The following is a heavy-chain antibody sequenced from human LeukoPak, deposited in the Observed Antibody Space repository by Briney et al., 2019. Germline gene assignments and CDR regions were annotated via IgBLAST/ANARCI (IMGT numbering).Heavy chain of an antibody. Sequence: GRSLRLSCAASGFTFSSNYMSWVRQAPGKGLEWVSVIYSGGSTYYADSVKGRFTISRDNSKNTLYLQMNSLRAEDTAVYYCARDPPGAYCGGDCYPWGQGTLVTVSS. CDR2: IYSGGST. CDR1: GFTFSSNY. D-gene: IGHD2-21*02. V-gene: IGHV3-53*01. CDR3: ARDPPGAYCGGDCYP. J-gene: IGHJ5*02.